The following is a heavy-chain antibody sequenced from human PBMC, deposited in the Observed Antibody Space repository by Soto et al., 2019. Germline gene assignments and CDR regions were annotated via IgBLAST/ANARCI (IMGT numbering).Heavy chain of an antibody. Sequence: SVKVSCKASGFTSIASAMQWVRQARGQRLEWIGWIVVGSGNTNYAQRFQERVTITRDMSTSTAYMELSSLRSEDTAVYYCTAVLYWDGYYYMDVWGQGTTVTVSS. D-gene: IGHD1-26*01. CDR2: IVVGSGNT. CDR3: TAVLYWDGYYYMDV. J-gene: IGHJ6*03. CDR1: GFTSIASA. V-gene: IGHV1-58*02.